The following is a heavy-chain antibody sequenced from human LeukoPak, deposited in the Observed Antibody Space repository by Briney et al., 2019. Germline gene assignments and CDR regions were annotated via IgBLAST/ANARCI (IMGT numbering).Heavy chain of an antibody. V-gene: IGHV1-24*01. Sequence: ASVKVSCKVSGYTLTELSMHWVRQAPGKGLEWMGGFDPEDGETIYAQKFQGRVTMTEDTSTDTAYMELSSLRSEDTAVYYCATGPRYYDFWSGSMDVWGQGTTVTVSS. CDR3: ATGPRYYDFWSGSMDV. D-gene: IGHD3-3*01. J-gene: IGHJ6*02. CDR2: FDPEDGET. CDR1: GYTLTELS.